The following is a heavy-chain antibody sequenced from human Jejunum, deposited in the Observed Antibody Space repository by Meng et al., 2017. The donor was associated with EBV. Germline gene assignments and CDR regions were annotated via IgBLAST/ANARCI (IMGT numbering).Heavy chain of an antibody. D-gene: IGHD1-26*01. J-gene: IGHJ4*02. CDR2: IYWDDSR. CDR1: GFSPRANGVG. V-gene: IGHV2-5*02. Sequence: LNEPGPTMVKPPLTLHLSSTFPGFSPRANGVGVAWIRQPPGKALEWLAVIYWDDSRLYSPSLRSRLTITKDTSKNQVVLIMTNMDPVDTATYYCAHKGSGSYPLDYWGQGTLVTVSS. CDR3: AHKGSGSYPLDY.